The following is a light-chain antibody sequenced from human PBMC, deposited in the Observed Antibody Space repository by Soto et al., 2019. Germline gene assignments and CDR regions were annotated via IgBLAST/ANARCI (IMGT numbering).Light chain of an antibody. CDR1: RRDLGAYNY. Sequence: QSALIQPRSVSGSPGQSVTISCTGTRRDLGAYNYVSWYQQHPGKAPKLMIYDVNRRPSGVPDRFSGSKSGNTASLTNSGLQTDDEADYYCCSFAGSYTVFGGGTKLTVL. CDR2: DVN. V-gene: IGLV2-11*01. J-gene: IGLJ2*01. CDR3: CSFAGSYTV.